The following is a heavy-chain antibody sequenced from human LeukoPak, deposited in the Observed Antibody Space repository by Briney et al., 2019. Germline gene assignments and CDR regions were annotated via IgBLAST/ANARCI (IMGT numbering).Heavy chain of an antibody. J-gene: IGHJ3*02. CDR1: GGSISGYY. V-gene: IGHV4-59*08. Sequence: SETLSLTCAVSGGSISGYYWSWIRQSPDKGLEWIGYIYYSGSTNYNPSLKSRVTISVDTSKNQFSLKLSSVTAADTAVYYCARHQGQTKEDAFDIWGQGTMVTVSP. CDR2: IYYSGST. CDR3: ARHQGQTKEDAFDI. D-gene: IGHD2-8*01.